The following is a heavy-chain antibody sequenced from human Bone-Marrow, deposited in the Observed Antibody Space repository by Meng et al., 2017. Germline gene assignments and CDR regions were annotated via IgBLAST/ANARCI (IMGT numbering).Heavy chain of an antibody. Sequence: EVQLGESGGGLGQPGGSLSLSCAASGFTFSSYAMSWVRQAPGKGLEWVSAISGSGGSTYYADSVKGRFTISRDNSKNTLYLQMNSLRAEDTAVYYCAKVLYIVGATHDYWGQGTLVTVSS. J-gene: IGHJ4*02. CDR3: AKVLYIVGATHDY. CDR2: ISGSGGST. D-gene: IGHD1-26*01. CDR1: GFTFSSYA. V-gene: IGHV3-23*04.